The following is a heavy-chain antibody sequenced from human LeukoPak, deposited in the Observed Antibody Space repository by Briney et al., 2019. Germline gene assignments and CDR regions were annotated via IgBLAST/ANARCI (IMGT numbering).Heavy chain of an antibody. Sequence: GGSLRLSCAASGFTFDDCAMHWVRQAPGKGLEWVSGISWNSGSIGYADSVKGRFTISRDNAKNSLYLQMNSLRAEDTALYYCAKDRGSLPFGEPFDYWGQGTLVTVSS. J-gene: IGHJ4*02. D-gene: IGHD3-10*01. CDR3: AKDRGSLPFGEPFDY. V-gene: IGHV3-9*01. CDR1: GFTFDDCA. CDR2: ISWNSGSI.